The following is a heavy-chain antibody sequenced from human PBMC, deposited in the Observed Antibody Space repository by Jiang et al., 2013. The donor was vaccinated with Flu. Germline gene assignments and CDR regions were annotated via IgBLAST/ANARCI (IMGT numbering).Heavy chain of an antibody. CDR1: GYSFTSYW. J-gene: IGHJ6*02. D-gene: IGHD4-17*01. CDR3: ARHRWGYGEMIYYYYYGMDV. Sequence: GAEVKKPGESLKISCKGSGYSFTSYWIGWVRQMPGKGLEWMGIIYPGDSDTRYSPSFQGQVTISADKSISTAYLQWSSLKASDTAMYYCARHRWGYGEMIYYYYYGMDVWGQGTTVTVSS. CDR2: IYPGDSDT. V-gene: IGHV5-51*01.